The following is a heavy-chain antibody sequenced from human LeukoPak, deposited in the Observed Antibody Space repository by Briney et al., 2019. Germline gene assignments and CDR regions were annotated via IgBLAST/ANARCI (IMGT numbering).Heavy chain of an antibody. CDR3: ARGRRWLQNFDY. CDR2: INHIGST. CDR1: GGSFCGYY. V-gene: IGHV4-34*01. J-gene: IGHJ4*02. Sequence: NPSETLSLTCAVHGGSFCGYYWSSMRQPPRKGLEWIGEINHIGSTNYNPSLKRQVTISVDTSKNQFSLKLSSVTAAETAVYYCARGRRWLQNFDYWGQGTLV. D-gene: IGHD5-24*01.